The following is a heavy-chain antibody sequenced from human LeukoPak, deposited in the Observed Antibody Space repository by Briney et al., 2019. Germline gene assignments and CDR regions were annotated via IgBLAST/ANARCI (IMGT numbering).Heavy chain of an antibody. V-gene: IGHV3-33*06. CDR1: GFTFSSYG. D-gene: IGHD2-2*01. Sequence: GGSPRLSCAASGFTFSSYGMHWVRQAPGKGLEWVAVIWYDGSNKYYADSVKGRFTISRDNSKNTLYLQMNSLRAEDTAVYYCAKDQDIVVVPAAQAERGGFDYWGQGTLVTVSS. CDR2: IWYDGSNK. J-gene: IGHJ4*02. CDR3: AKDQDIVVVPAAQAERGGFDY.